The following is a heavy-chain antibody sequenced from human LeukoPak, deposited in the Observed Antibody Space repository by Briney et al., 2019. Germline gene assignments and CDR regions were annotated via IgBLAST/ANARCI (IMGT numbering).Heavy chain of an antibody. V-gene: IGHV4-59*08. Sequence: SETLSLTCTVSGGSISSYYWSWIRQPPGKGLEWIGYIYYSGSTNYNPSLKSRVTISVDTSKNQFSLKLSSVTAADTAVYYCARVRDIVVVPAAKGVNYYMDVWGKGTTVTISS. CDR1: GGSISSYY. D-gene: IGHD2-2*01. CDR2: IYYSGST. J-gene: IGHJ6*03. CDR3: ARVRDIVVVPAAKGVNYYMDV.